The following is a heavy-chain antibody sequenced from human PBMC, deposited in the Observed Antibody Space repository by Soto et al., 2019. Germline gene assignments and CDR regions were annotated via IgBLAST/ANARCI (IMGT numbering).Heavy chain of an antibody. Sequence: GGSLRLSCAASGFTFSNACMNWVRQAPGKGLEWVGRIKSKTDGGTTDYAAPVKGRFTISRDDSKNTLYLQMNSLKTEDTAVYYCTTVYGYSYTYYFDYWGQGTLVTVSS. CDR3: TTVYGYSYTYYFDY. J-gene: IGHJ4*02. CDR2: IKSKTDGGTT. CDR1: GFTFSNAC. V-gene: IGHV3-15*07. D-gene: IGHD5-18*01.